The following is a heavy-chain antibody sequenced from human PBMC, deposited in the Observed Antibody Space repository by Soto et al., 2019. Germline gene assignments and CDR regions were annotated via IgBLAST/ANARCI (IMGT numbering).Heavy chain of an antibody. CDR3: ARDLPGVYSSSSGFDP. CDR2: ISDYNGNT. D-gene: IGHD6-6*01. J-gene: IGHJ5*02. CDR1: GYTFTSYG. V-gene: IGHV1-18*04. Sequence: ASVKVSCKASGYTFTSYGITWVRQAPGQGLEWMGWISDYNGNTNYAQKLQGRVTLTTDTSTSTAYMELRSLRSDDTAVYYCARDLPGVYSSSSGFDPWGHATLFTVSS.